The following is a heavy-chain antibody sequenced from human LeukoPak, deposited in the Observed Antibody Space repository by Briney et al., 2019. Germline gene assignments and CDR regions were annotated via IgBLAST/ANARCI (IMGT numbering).Heavy chain of an antibody. J-gene: IGHJ3*02. CDR1: GFTFSSYW. Sequence: PGGSLRLSCAASGFTFSSYWMSWVRQAPGKGLEWVANIKQDGSEKYYVDSVKGRFTISRDNAKNSLYLQMNSLRAEDTAVYYCERDNRYGDYNAFDIWGQRTMVTVSS. CDR2: IKQDGSEK. CDR3: ERDNRYGDYNAFDI. D-gene: IGHD4-17*01. V-gene: IGHV3-7*03.